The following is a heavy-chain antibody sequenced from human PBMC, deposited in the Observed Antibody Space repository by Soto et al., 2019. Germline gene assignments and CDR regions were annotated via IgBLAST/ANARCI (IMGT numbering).Heavy chain of an antibody. CDR3: AASGAPEGDWFDP. D-gene: IGHD2-8*02. J-gene: IGHJ5*02. V-gene: IGHV4-31*03. CDR2: VYYRGST. CDR1: GGSIRRRGYY. Sequence: SETLSLTCTFTGGSIRRRGYYLSWIRQRPGEGLEWIGFVYYRGSTDYNPSLRSRMTISADTSRNQFYLDVSSVTVADTAIYYCAASGAPEGDWFDPWGQGILVTVSS.